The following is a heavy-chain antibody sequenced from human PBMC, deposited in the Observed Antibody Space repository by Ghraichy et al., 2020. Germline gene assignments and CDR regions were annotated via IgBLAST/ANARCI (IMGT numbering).Heavy chain of an antibody. CDR3: AHRRRPPIKDFDA. D-gene: IGHD5-24*01. V-gene: IGHV2-5*05. Sequence: RQPPGKALKWLALIYGDDDKRYGPSLRSRLILTKYTSKKQVVLSMTNVDPVDTATYYCAHRRRPPIKDFDAWGQGTLVTVSS. J-gene: IGHJ4*02. CDR2: IYGDDDK.